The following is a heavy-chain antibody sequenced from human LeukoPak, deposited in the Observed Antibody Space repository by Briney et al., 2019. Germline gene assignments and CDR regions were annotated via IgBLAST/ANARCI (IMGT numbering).Heavy chain of an antibody. CDR3: ARHEYSGSYYGLSWFDP. CDR1: GGSISSSSYY. Sequence: KPSETLSLTCTVSGGSISSSSYYWGWIRQPPGKGLEWIASIYYSGSTYYNPSLKSRVTISVDTSKNQLSLKLSSLTAADTAVYYCARHEYSGSYYGLSWFDPWGQGTLVTVSS. V-gene: IGHV4-39*01. J-gene: IGHJ5*02. CDR2: IYYSGST. D-gene: IGHD1-26*01.